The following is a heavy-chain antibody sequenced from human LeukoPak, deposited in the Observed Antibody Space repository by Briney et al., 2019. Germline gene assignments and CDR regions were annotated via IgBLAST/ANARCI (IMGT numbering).Heavy chain of an antibody. CDR2: INHSGST. V-gene: IGHV4-34*01. D-gene: IGHD2-2*01. CDR1: GGSFSGYY. CDR3: ARRVVVPAAAKMAAFDI. J-gene: IGHJ3*02. Sequence: PSETLSLTCAVYGGSFSGYYWSWLRQPPGKGLEWIGEINHSGSTNYNPSLKSRVTISVDTSKNQFSLKLSSVTAADTAVYYCARRVVVPAAAKMAAFDIWGQGTMVTVSS.